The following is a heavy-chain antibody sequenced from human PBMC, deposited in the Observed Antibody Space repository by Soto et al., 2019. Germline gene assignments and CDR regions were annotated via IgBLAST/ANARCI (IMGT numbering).Heavy chain of an antibody. J-gene: IGHJ4*02. Sequence: PSETLSLTCAVYGGSFSGYYWSWIRQPPGKGLEWIGEINHSGSTNYNPSLKSRVTISVDTSKNQFSLKLSSVTAADTAVYYCARLAGGYYAFFDYWGQGTLVTVSS. CDR3: ARLAGGYYAFFDY. CDR1: GGSFSGYY. CDR2: INHSGST. D-gene: IGHD3-22*01. V-gene: IGHV4-34*01.